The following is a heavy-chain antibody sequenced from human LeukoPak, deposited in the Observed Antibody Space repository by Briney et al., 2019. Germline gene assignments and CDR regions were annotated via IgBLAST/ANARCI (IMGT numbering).Heavy chain of an antibody. D-gene: IGHD6-19*01. CDR3: ARDSPSESSGDSSGWYPSYYFDY. Sequence: SVKVSCKASGGTFSSYAISWVRQAPGQGLEWMGRIIPILGIANYAQKFQGRVTITADKSTSTAYMELSSLRSEDTAAYYCARDSPSESSGDSSGWYPSYYFDYWGQGTLVTVSS. V-gene: IGHV1-69*04. CDR2: IIPILGIA. CDR1: GGTFSSYA. J-gene: IGHJ4*02.